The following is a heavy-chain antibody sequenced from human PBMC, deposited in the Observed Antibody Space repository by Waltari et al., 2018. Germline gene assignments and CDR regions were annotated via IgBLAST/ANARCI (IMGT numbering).Heavy chain of an antibody. CDR2: IYHGGGT. J-gene: IGHJ4*02. CDR3: ARRQPRGLLWFGEGDY. Sequence: QVQLQESGPGLVKPSGTLSLTCAVSGGSISSSNWWGWVRQPPGKGLEWIGEIYHGGGTNYNPSLKSRVTISVDKSKNQFSLKLSSVTAADTAVYYCARRQPRGLLWFGEGDYWGQGTLVTVSS. D-gene: IGHD3-10*01. CDR1: GGSISSSNW. V-gene: IGHV4-4*02.